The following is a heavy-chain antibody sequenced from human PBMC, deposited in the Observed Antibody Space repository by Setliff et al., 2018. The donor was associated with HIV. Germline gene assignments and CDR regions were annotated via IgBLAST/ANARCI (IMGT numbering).Heavy chain of an antibody. CDR2: INRDGSAK. V-gene: IGHV3-7*03. CDR1: GFAFNNFW. D-gene: IGHD6-19*01. CDR3: AEPVAGHWYFDL. J-gene: IGHJ2*01. Sequence: PGGSLRLSCAASGFAFNNFWMSWVRQAPGKGLEWLANINRDGSAKAYVDSVKGRFSISRDNARNSVYLQMNSLRAEDTALYYCAEPVAGHWYFDLWGRGTLVTVS.